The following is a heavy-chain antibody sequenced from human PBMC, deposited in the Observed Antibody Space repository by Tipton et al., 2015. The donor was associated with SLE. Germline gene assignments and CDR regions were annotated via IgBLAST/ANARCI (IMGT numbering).Heavy chain of an antibody. CDR3: ARFYYGDNWFDP. D-gene: IGHD4-17*01. Sequence: TLSLTCTVSGGSINNYYWSWIRQPPGKGLEWIGSIYYSGSTYYNPSLKSRVTISVDTSKNQFSLKLSSVTAADTAVYYCARFYYGDNWFDPWGQGTLVTVSS. CDR2: IYYSGST. J-gene: IGHJ5*02. CDR1: GGSINNYY. V-gene: IGHV4-59*12.